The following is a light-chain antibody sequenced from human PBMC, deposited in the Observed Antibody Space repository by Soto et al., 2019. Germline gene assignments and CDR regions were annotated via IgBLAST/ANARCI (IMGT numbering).Light chain of an antibody. CDR3: QHYDSSPPYT. CDR2: AAS. CDR1: RSFASSY. V-gene: IGKV3-20*01. J-gene: IGKJ2*01. Sequence: EIVLTQSPVTLSLSPGERATLSCRASRSFASSYLGWYQQKPGQAHRLLIYAASTRATGIPDRFSGSGSATEFTLTISRLEPEDSAVYYCQHYDSSPPYTFGQGTKLEIK.